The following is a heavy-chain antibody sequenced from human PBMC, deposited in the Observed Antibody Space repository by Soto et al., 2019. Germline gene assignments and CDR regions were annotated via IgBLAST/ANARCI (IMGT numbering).Heavy chain of an antibody. V-gene: IGHV4-30-2*01. D-gene: IGHD3-22*01. J-gene: IGHJ3*02. CDR2: IYHSGST. CDR3: ASLTYYYDSSGYSNDAFDI. CDR1: GGSISSGGYS. Sequence: PSETLSLTCAVSGGSISSGGYSWSWIRQPPGKGLEWIGYIYHSGSTYYNPSLKSRVTISVDRSKNQFSLKLSSVTAADTAVYYCASLTYYYDSSGYSNDAFDIWGQGTMVT.